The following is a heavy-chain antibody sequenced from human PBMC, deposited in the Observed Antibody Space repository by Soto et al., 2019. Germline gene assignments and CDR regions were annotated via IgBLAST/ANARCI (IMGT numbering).Heavy chain of an antibody. V-gene: IGHV3-30*18. D-gene: IGHD1-7*01. J-gene: IGHJ6*02. CDR1: GFPFSSYG. Sequence: GGFLRLSCAASGFPFSSYGMHWVRQAPGKGLEWVAVISYDGSNKYYADSVKGRFTISRDNSKNTLYLQMNSLRAEDTAVYYCAKEVSGTPYYYYYGMDVWGQGTTVTVSS. CDR2: ISYDGSNK. CDR3: AKEVSGTPYYYYYGMDV.